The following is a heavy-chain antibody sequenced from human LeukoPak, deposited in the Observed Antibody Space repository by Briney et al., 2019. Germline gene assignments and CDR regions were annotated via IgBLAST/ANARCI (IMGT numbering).Heavy chain of an antibody. J-gene: IGHJ4*02. CDR3: AKTTGGNAYDYIDY. CDR2: ISSSSSTI. V-gene: IGHV3-48*02. Sequence: PGGSLRLSCAASGFTFSTFGMNWVRQAPAKGLEWVSYISSSSSTIYYADSVKGRFTISRDNAKNSLYLQMNSLRDEDTAVYYCAKTTGGNAYDYIDYWGQGTLVTVSS. D-gene: IGHD5-12*01. CDR1: GFTFSTFG.